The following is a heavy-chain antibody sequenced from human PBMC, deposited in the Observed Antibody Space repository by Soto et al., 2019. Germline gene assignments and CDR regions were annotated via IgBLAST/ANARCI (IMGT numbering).Heavy chain of an antibody. V-gene: IGHV4-59*08. J-gene: IGHJ4*02. CDR1: GGSISSYY. Sequence: LPETLSLTCTVSGGSISSYYWSWIRQPPGKGLEWIGYIYYSGSTNYNPSLKSRVTISVDTSKNQFSLKLSSVTAADTAVYYCARKIRIRPRSFDFPGKGTLVTLSS. CDR3: ARKIRIRPRSFDF. CDR2: IYYSGST. D-gene: IGHD5-18*01.